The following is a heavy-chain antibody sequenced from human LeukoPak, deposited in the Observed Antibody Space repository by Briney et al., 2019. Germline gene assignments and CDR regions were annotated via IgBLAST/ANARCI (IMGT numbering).Heavy chain of an antibody. CDR3: ARASVVVAASHFDY. D-gene: IGHD2-15*01. Sequence: GASVKVSCKASRYTFTRYGISWVRQAPGQGLEWMGWISAYNGNTNYAQKLQGRVTMTTDTSTSTAYMELRSLRSDDTAVYYCARASVVVAASHFDYWGQGTQVTVTS. CDR2: ISAYNGNT. CDR1: RYTFTRYG. V-gene: IGHV1-18*04. J-gene: IGHJ4*02.